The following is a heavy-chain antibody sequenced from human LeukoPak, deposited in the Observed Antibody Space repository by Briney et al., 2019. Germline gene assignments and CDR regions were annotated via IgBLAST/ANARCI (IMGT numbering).Heavy chain of an antibody. D-gene: IGHD4-17*01. V-gene: IGHV3-33*01. CDR3: ASSTVTTRGVGDFDL. CDR1: GSIFSTYG. J-gene: IGHJ3*01. CDR2: IWYDGSNE. Sequence: GGSLRLSCAASGSIFSTYGMNWVRQAPGKGLEWVAIIWYDGSNEYYADSVRGRFSISRDNSKSTVYLEMNSLRADDTAIYYCASSTVTTRGVGDFDLWGHGTRVTVSS.